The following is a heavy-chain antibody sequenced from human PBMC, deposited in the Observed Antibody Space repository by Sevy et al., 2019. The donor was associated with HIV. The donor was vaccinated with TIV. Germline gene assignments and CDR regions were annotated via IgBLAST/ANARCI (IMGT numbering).Heavy chain of an antibody. D-gene: IGHD6-13*01. Sequence: GGSLRLSCAASGFTFSSYSMNWVRQAPGKGLEWVSSISSSSSYIYYADSVKGRFTISRDNAKNSLYLQMNSLRAEDTAVYYCARAWDSSSYDGHFDYWGQGTLVTVSS. CDR1: GFTFSSYS. CDR2: ISSSSSYI. CDR3: ARAWDSSSYDGHFDY. V-gene: IGHV3-21*01. J-gene: IGHJ4*02.